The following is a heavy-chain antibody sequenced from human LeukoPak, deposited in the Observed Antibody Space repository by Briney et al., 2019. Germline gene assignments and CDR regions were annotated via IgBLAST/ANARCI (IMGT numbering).Heavy chain of an antibody. CDR2: ISGSGGST. D-gene: IGHD4-23*01. CDR3: APWRWSYYYFDY. J-gene: IGHJ4*02. CDR1: GFTFSSYA. Sequence: GGSLRLSCAASGFTFSSYAMSWVRQAPGKGLEWVSAISGSGGSTYYADSVKGRFTISRDNSKNTLYLQMNSLRAEDTAVYYCAPWRWSYYYFDYWGQGTLVTVSS. V-gene: IGHV3-23*01.